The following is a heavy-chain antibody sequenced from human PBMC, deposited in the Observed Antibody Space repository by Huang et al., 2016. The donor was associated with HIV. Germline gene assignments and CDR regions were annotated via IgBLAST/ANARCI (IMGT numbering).Heavy chain of an antibody. V-gene: IGHV4-34*01. CDR1: GGSFSGYY. CDR2: INHIGKT. CDR3: AREKAADSAWYGVYYFDY. D-gene: IGHD6-19*01. Sequence: QVQLRQWGAGLVKPSETLSLTCAVYGGSFSGYYWTWIRQSPGKGLEWIGEINHIGKTNYQPSLKGGVTISKDTAKNQFSLQLTSVAAADTGVYFCAREKAADSAWYGVYYFDYWGEGALVTVTS. J-gene: IGHJ4*02.